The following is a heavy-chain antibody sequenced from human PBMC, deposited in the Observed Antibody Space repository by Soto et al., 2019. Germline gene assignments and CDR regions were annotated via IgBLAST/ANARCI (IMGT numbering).Heavy chain of an antibody. CDR3: AREYTYGSNFFDC. CDR1: CGSISSSAYY. Sequence: QVQLQESGPGLVKPSQTLSLTCTVSCGSISSSAYYWSWIRQHPGKGLEWIGYISHSGSTYYTPSLKSRVIISVDTSKNQFSLSLTSVTAADTAVYYCAREYTYGSNFFDCWGQGALVTVSS. CDR2: ISHSGST. V-gene: IGHV4-31*03. J-gene: IGHJ4*02. D-gene: IGHD5-18*01.